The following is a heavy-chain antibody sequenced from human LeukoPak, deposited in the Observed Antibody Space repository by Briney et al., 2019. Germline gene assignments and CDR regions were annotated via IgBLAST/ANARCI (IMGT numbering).Heavy chain of an antibody. J-gene: IGHJ6*03. CDR3: AKAQQLVSLGYMDV. CDR2: ISGSGGST. D-gene: IGHD6-13*01. V-gene: IGHV3-23*01. Sequence: GGSLRLSCAASGFTFSSYAMSWVRQAPGKGLEWVSAISGSGGSTYYADSVKGRFTISRDNSKNTLYLQMNSLRAEDTAVYYCAKAQQLVSLGYMDVWGKGTTVTVSS. CDR1: GFTFSSYA.